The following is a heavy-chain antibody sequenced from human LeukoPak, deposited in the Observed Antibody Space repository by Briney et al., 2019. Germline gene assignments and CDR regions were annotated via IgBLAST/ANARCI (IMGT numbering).Heavy chain of an antibody. J-gene: IGHJ6*02. CDR1: GFTFSSYE. V-gene: IGHV3-30-3*01. CDR2: MSYDGSSR. CDR3: ARGPRHPTYYYDYGMDV. Sequence: GRSLRLSCAASGFTFSSYEVHWVRQAPGKGLEWVAVMSYDGSSRYYADSVKGRLTISRDNSKNTLYLQMNSLRVEDTAVFHCARGPRHPTYYYDYGMDVWGQGTTVTVSS.